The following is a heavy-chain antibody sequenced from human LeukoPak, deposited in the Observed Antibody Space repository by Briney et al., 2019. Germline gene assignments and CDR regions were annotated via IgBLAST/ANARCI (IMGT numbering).Heavy chain of an antibody. CDR2: ISYDGSNK. CDR1: GFIFSSYG. D-gene: IGHD3-3*01. Sequence: GGSLRLSCAASGFIFSSYGIHWVRQAPGKGLEWVALISYDGSNKYYADSVKGRFTISRDNSKNTLYLQMNSLRAEDTAVYYCAKDYRPHDFWSGLVDYWGQGTLVTVSS. J-gene: IGHJ4*02. CDR3: AKDYRPHDFWSGLVDY. V-gene: IGHV3-30*18.